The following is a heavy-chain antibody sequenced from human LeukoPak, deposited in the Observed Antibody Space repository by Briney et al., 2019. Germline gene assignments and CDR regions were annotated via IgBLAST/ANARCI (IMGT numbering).Heavy chain of an antibody. J-gene: IGHJ3*02. CDR1: GGSISSGDYY. V-gene: IGHV4-30-4*08. CDR2: IYYSGST. Sequence: SETLSLTCTVSGGSISSGDYYWSWIRQPPGKGLEWIGYIYYSGSTYYNPSLKSRVTISVDTSKNQFSLKLSSVTAADTAVYYCARECPSVFDAFDIWGQGTMVTVSS. CDR3: ARECPSVFDAFDI.